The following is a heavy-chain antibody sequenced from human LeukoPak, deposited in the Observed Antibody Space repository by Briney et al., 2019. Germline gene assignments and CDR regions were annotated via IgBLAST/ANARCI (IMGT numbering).Heavy chain of an antibody. CDR1: GFTFDDYA. D-gene: IGHD3-22*01. J-gene: IGHJ4*02. CDR3: AKDIGGGSGYFDY. CDR2: ISWNSGSI. Sequence: GRSLRLSCAASGFTFDDYAMHWVRQAPGKGLEWVSGISWNSGSIGYADSVKGRFTISRDNAKNSLYLQMNSLRAEDTALYYCAKDIGGGSGYFDYWGQGTLVTVSS. V-gene: IGHV3-9*01.